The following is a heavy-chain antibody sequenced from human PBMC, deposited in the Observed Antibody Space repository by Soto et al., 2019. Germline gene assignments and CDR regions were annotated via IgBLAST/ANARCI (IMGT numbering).Heavy chain of an antibody. CDR2: IGTAGDT. J-gene: IGHJ4*02. D-gene: IGHD6-13*01. Sequence: GGSLRLSCAASGFTFSSYDMHWVRQATGKGLEWVSAIGTAGDTYYPGSVKGRFTISRENAKNSLYLQMNSLRAGDTAFYYCARVGGDSSSWYYDYWGQGTLVTVSS. V-gene: IGHV3-13*01. CDR1: GFTFSSYD. CDR3: ARVGGDSSSWYYDY.